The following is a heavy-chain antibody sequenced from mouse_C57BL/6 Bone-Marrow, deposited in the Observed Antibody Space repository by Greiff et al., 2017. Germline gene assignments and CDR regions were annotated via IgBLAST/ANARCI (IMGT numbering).Heavy chain of an antibody. Sequence: EVHLVESGGGLVKPGGSLKLSCAASGFTFSDYGMHWVRQAPEKGLEWVAYISSGSSTIYYADTVKGRFTISRDNAKNTLFLQMTSLRCEDTAMYYCARPGTTVVDTDAMDYWGQGTSVTVSS. D-gene: IGHD1-1*01. CDR1: GFTFSDYG. CDR3: ARPGTTVVDTDAMDY. CDR2: ISSGSSTI. V-gene: IGHV5-17*01. J-gene: IGHJ4*01.